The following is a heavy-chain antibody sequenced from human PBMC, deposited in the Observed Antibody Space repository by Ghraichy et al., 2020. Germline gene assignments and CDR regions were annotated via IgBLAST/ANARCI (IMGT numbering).Heavy chain of an antibody. CDR1: GFTFDDYA. CDR2: ISWNSGSI. CDR3: AKDMGNSQAGSGPYYYYYGMDV. V-gene: IGHV3-9*01. D-gene: IGHD6-19*01. J-gene: IGHJ6*02. Sequence: GGSLRLSCAASGFTFDDYAMHWVRQAPGKGLEWVSGISWNSGSIGYADSVKGRFTISRDNAKNSLYLQMNSLRAEDTALYYCAKDMGNSQAGSGPYYYYYGMDVWGQGTTVTVSS.